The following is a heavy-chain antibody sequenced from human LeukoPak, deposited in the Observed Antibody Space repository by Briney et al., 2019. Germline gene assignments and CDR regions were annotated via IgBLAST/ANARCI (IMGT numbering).Heavy chain of an antibody. CDR2: INPSGGST. Sequence: ASVKVSCMASGYTFTSYYMHWVRQAPGQGLEWMGIINPSGGSTSYAQKFQGRVTMTRDTSTSTVYMELSSLRSEDTAVYYCARADTLRDQAAGSAVSEKRWSGTRQNRKYYFDYWGQGTLVTVSS. CDR3: ARADTLRDQAAGSAVSEKRWSGTRQNRKYYFDY. J-gene: IGHJ4*02. CDR1: GYTFTSYY. D-gene: IGHD3-10*02. V-gene: IGHV1-46*01.